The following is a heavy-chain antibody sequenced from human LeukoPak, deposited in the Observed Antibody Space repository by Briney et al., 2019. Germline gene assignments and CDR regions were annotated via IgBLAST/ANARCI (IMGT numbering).Heavy chain of an antibody. CDR1: GFTFSHYG. Sequence: GGSLRLSCAPSGFTFSHYGMHWVRQAPGKGLEWVAVIWSDGSNRFYADSVKGRFTMSRDDSRDTVYLQMDRLTAEDTAVYYCAKDAQRGFDYSNSLENWGQGTLVIVSS. D-gene: IGHD4-11*01. V-gene: IGHV3-33*06. CDR2: IWSDGSNR. J-gene: IGHJ4*02. CDR3: AKDAQRGFDYSNSLEN.